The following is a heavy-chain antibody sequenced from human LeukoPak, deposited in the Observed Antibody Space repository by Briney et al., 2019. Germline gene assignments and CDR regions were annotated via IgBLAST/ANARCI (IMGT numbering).Heavy chain of an antibody. CDR2: INSDGSST. J-gene: IGHJ4*02. V-gene: IGHV3-74*01. CDR1: GFTFSSYW. Sequence: GGSLRLSCAASGFTFSSYWMHWVRQAPGKGLVWVSRINSDGSSTSYADSVKGRFTISRDNAKNTLYLQMNSLRAEDTAVYYCARAPLTTYYYDTFGGQGTLVTVSS. CDR3: ARAPLTTYYYDTF. D-gene: IGHD3-22*01.